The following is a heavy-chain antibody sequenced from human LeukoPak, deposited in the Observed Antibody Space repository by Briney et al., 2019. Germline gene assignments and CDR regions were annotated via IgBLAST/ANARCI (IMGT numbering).Heavy chain of an antibody. CDR1: GGSISSYY. CDR3: ARDLWFGEYYYYGMDV. J-gene: IGHJ6*04. Sequence: MPSETLSLTCTVSGGSISSYYWSWIRQPPGKRLEWIGYIYYSGSTNYNPSLKSRVTISVDTSKNQFSLKLSSVTAADTAVYYCARDLWFGEYYYYGMDVWGKGTTVTVSS. CDR2: IYYSGST. D-gene: IGHD3-10*01. V-gene: IGHV4-59*01.